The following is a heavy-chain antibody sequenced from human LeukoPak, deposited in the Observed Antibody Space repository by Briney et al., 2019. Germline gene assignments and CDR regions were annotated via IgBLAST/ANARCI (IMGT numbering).Heavy chain of an antibody. CDR1: GFTFNNAW. Sequence: PGGSLRLSCAASGFTFNNAWLTWVRQAPGKGLEWVGRIKSKTHGGTTDYAAPVKDRFFISRDDSLNTVYLQMNNLKTEDTAVYYCTTSITPGVDYWGQGTLVTVSS. CDR3: TTSITPGVDY. J-gene: IGHJ4*02. V-gene: IGHV3-15*01. CDR2: IKSKTHGGTT. D-gene: IGHD1-14*01.